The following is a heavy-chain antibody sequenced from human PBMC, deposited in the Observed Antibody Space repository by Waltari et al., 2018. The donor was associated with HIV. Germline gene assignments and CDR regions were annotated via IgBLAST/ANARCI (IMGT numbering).Heavy chain of an antibody. J-gene: IGHJ4*02. CDR1: GFTLLTYP. V-gene: IGHV3-23*01. Sequence: DVQLLESGGSLVQPWGSLQHSCAASGFTLLTYPTSWVRQATGKGLEWVATMSGSGGKTYYADSVKGRCTISRDNSKNTLYLQMNSLRAEDTAVYYCAKGQYSSGWNFDYWGQGTLVTVSS. D-gene: IGHD6-19*01. CDR3: AKGQYSSGWNFDY. CDR2: MSGSGGKT.